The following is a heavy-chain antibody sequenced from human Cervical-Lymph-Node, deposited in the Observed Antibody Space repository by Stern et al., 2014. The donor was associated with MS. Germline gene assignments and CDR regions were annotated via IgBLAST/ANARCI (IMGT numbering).Heavy chain of an antibody. D-gene: IGHD6-13*01. CDR1: GGSISRGDYY. Sequence: QVQLQESGPGLVKPSQTLSLTCTVSGGSISRGDYYWSWIRQSPGKGLEWIGHLYNNGITYYNTSLKGRVTISIDTSETQFSLSLGSVTAADTAVYYCVRDVYQPSLYSYNMDVWGQGTTVTVSS. J-gene: IGHJ6*02. CDR3: VRDVYQPSLYSYNMDV. CDR2: LYNNGIT. V-gene: IGHV4-30-4*08.